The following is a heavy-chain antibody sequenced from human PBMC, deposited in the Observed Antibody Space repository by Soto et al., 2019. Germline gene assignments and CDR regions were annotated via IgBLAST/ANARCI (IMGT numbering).Heavy chain of an antibody. D-gene: IGHD2-15*01. J-gene: IGHJ6*03. CDR2: INPSGGST. Sequence: QVQLVQSGAEVKKPGASVKVSCKASGYTFTSYYMHWVRQAPGQGLEWMGIINPSGGSTSYAQKFQGRGTMTRDTSTSTVYMELSSLRSEDTAVYYCARAYCSGGSCPEYYYYYYMDVWGKGTTVTGSS. CDR3: ARAYCSGGSCPEYYYYYYMDV. V-gene: IGHV1-46*03. CDR1: GYTFTSYY.